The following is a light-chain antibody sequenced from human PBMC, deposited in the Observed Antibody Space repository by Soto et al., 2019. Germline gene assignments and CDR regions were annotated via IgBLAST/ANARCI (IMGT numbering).Light chain of an antibody. V-gene: IGKV3-15*01. Sequence: EIVMTQSPATLSVSPGERATLSCRASQSVSSNLAWYQQKPGQAPRLLIYGASTRATGIPARFSGSGSGTEFTLTISSLQPEDFATYYCQQSYSTPWTCGQGTKVEIK. CDR3: QQSYSTPWT. CDR2: GAS. J-gene: IGKJ1*01. CDR1: QSVSSN.